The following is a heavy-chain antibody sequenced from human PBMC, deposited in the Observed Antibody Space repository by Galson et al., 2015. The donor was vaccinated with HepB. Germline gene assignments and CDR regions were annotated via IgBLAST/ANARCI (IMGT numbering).Heavy chain of an antibody. CDR2: IKQDGSEK. CDR1: GFTFSSYW. J-gene: IGHJ4*02. Sequence: SLRLSCAASGFTFSSYWMSWVRQAPGKGLEWVANIKQDGSEKYYVDSVKGRFTISRDNAKNSLYLQMNSLRAEDTAVYYCARVGLGYSYGSFFDYWGQGTLVTVSS. CDR3: ARVGLGYSYGSFFDY. D-gene: IGHD5-18*01. V-gene: IGHV3-7*03.